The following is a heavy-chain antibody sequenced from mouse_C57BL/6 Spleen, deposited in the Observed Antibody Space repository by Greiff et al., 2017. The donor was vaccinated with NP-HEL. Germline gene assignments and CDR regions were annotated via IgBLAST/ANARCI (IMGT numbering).Heavy chain of an antibody. Sequence: QVQLQQSGPELVKPGASVKRSCKASGYSFTSYYIHWVKQRPGQGLEWIGWSYPGSGNTKYNEKCKGKATLTADTSSSTVYLQRISLTSEDSALYYCAGSSGSYFDYWGQGTTLTVSS. J-gene: IGHJ2*01. V-gene: IGHV1-66*01. D-gene: IGHD3-2*02. CDR2: SYPGSGNT. CDR3: AGSSGSYFDY. CDR1: GYSFTSYY.